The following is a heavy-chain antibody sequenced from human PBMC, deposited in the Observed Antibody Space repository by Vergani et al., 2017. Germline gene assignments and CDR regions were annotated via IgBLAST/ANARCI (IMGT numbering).Heavy chain of an antibody. CDR3: ASRDITIFGVLIIRGYYYYGMDV. CDR1: GGNFSSYA. D-gene: IGHD3-3*01. CDR2: IIPIFGTA. V-gene: IGHV1-69*01. J-gene: IGHJ6*02. Sequence: QVQLVQSGAEVKKPGSSVKVSCKASGGNFSSYAISWVRQAPGQGLEWMGGIIPIFGTANYAQKFQGRVTITADESTSTAYRELSSLRSEDTAVYYCASRDITIFGVLIIRGYYYYGMDVWGQGTTVTVSS.